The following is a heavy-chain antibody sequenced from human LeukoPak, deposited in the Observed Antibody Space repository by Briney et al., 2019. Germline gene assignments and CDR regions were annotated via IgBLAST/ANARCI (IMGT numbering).Heavy chain of an antibody. J-gene: IGHJ4*02. CDR2: IKQDGSEE. V-gene: IGHV3-7*03. CDR1: GFTISSYW. CDR3: ARRYFDY. Sequence: GGSLRLSCVASGFTISSYWMHWVRQAPGKGLEWVANIKQDGSEEYYVDSVKGRFTISRDNAKNSLYLQMNSRRAEDTAVYYCARRYFDYWGQGILVTVSS.